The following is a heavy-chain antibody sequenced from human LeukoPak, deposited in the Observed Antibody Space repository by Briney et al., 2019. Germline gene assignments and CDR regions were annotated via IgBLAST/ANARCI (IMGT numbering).Heavy chain of an antibody. D-gene: IGHD3-3*01. CDR1: GFTFSSYG. V-gene: IGHV3-30*02. Sequence: PGGSLRLSCAASGFTFSSYGMHWVRQAPGKGLEWVAFIRYDGSTNYYADSVKGRFTISRDNSKNTLFLQMNSLRAEDTAIYYCTKDQYNDFWSGFPSYFDFWGQGTLVAVSS. J-gene: IGHJ4*02. CDR3: TKDQYNDFWSGFPSYFDF. CDR2: IRYDGSTN.